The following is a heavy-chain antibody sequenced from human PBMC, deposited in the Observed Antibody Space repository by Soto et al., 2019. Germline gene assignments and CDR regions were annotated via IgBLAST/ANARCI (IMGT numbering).Heavy chain of an antibody. CDR2: IYPGDSDT. CDR1: GYSFTSYW. J-gene: IGHJ6*02. CDR3: ARGGSWSGYYTDYYYGMDV. Sequence: GESLKISCKGSGYSFTSYWIGWVRQMPGKGLEWMGIIYPGDSDTRYSPSFQGQVTISADKSISTAYLQWSSLKASDTAMYYCARGGSWSGYYTDYYYGMDVWGQGTTVTVSS. D-gene: IGHD3-3*01. V-gene: IGHV5-51*01.